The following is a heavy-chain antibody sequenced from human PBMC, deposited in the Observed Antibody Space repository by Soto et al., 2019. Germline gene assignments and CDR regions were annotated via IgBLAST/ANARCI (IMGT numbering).Heavy chain of an antibody. J-gene: IGHJ4*02. CDR2: MNPNSGNT. V-gene: IGHV1-8*01. Sequence: ASVKVSCKASGYTFTSYDINCVRQATGQGLEWMGWMNPNSGNTGYAQKFQGRVTMTRNTSISTAYMELSSLRSEDTAVYYCARVMDTAMASDYWGQGTLVTVSS. D-gene: IGHD5-18*01. CDR3: ARVMDTAMASDY. CDR1: GYTFTSYD.